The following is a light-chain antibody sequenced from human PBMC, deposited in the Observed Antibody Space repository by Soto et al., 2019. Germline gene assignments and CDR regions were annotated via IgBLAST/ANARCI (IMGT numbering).Light chain of an antibody. Sequence: QSVLTQPPSASGTPGQKVFISCSGSSSNIGGTNYAYWYQQLPGAAPKLLMHSNNLRPSGVPERISGSKFGTAASLAISGLRSEDEAVYYCASWDGRLGAVIFGGGTKVTVL. J-gene: IGLJ2*01. V-gene: IGLV1-47*02. CDR2: SNN. CDR1: SSNIGGTNY. CDR3: ASWDGRLGAVI.